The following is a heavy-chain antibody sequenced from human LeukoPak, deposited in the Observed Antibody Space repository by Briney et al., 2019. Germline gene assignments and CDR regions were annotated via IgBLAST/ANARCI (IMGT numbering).Heavy chain of an antibody. CDR2: ITSSTNYI. D-gene: IGHD3-22*01. CDR1: GFTVSSNY. V-gene: IGHV3-21*04. Sequence: PGGSLRLSCAASGFTVSSNYMSWVRQAPGKGLEWVSSITSSTNYIYYADSVKGRFTISRDDAKNTLYLQMNSLRAEDTAVYYCARDTNYYDSSGYYSGSDFDYWGQGTLVTVSS. J-gene: IGHJ4*02. CDR3: ARDTNYYDSSGYYSGSDFDY.